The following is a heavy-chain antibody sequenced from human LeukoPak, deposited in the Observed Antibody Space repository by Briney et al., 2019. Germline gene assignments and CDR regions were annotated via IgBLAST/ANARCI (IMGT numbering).Heavy chain of an antibody. Sequence: PGGSLRLSCAVSGFTVSSNYMSWVRQAPGKGLEWVSVIYTGGSTYYTDSVKGRFTISRDNSENTLYLQMNSLRADDTAVYYCARGYSGYDTFDYWGQGTLVTVCS. J-gene: IGHJ4*02. CDR3: ARGYSGYDTFDY. D-gene: IGHD5-12*01. CDR2: IYTGGST. CDR1: GFTVSSNY. V-gene: IGHV3-66*01.